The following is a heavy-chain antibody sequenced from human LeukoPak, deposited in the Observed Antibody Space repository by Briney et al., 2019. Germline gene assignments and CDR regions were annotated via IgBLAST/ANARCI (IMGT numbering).Heavy chain of an antibody. J-gene: IGHJ4*02. V-gene: IGHV3-30-3*01. CDR1: GFTFSSFP. Sequence: PGRSLRLSCAASGFTFSSFPMHWVRQAPGKGLEWVGVTSYNGDNEYYADFVKGRFTISRDNSKNTFYLQMDSLRNEDTAVYYCTRQAYYNFDYWGQGTLATVSS. D-gene: IGHD3-10*01. CDR2: TSYNGDNE. CDR3: TRQAYYNFDY.